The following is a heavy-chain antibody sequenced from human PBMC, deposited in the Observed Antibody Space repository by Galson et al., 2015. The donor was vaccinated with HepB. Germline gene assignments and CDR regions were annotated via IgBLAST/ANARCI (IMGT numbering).Heavy chain of an antibody. CDR2: IIPILGIA. Sequence: SVKVSCKASGGTFSSYAISWVRQAPGQGLEWMGRIIPILGIANYAQKFQGRVTITANKSTSTAYMELSSLRSEDTAVYHCARDVDYGDYSWFDPWGQGTLVTVSS. CDR1: GGTFSSYA. CDR3: ARDVDYGDYSWFDP. V-gene: IGHV1-69*04. J-gene: IGHJ5*02. D-gene: IGHD4-17*01.